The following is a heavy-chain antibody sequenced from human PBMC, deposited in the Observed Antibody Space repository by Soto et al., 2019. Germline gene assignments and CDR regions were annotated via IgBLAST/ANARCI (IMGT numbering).Heavy chain of an antibody. Sequence: PGESLKISCKGSGYSFTSYWIGWVRQMPGKGLEWMGIIYPGDSDTRYSPSFQGQVTISADKSISTAYLQWSSLKASDTAMYYCARSYYYDSSGYIGGAFDIWGQGTMVTVSS. CDR3: ARSYYYDSSGYIGGAFDI. CDR2: IYPGDSDT. D-gene: IGHD3-22*01. J-gene: IGHJ3*02. CDR1: GYSFTSYW. V-gene: IGHV5-51*01.